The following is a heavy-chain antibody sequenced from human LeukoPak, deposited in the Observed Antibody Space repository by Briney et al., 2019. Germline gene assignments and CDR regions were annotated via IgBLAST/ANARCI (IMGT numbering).Heavy chain of an antibody. CDR1: GFTFDDYA. CDR3: AKSTARYSSGWYGVVAFDI. Sequence: GGSLRLSCAASGFTFDDYAMHWVRQAPGKGLEWVSGISWNSGSIGYADSVKGRFTISRDNAKNSLYLQMNSLRAEDTALYYCAKSTARYSSGWYGVVAFDIWGQGTMVTVSS. D-gene: IGHD6-19*01. V-gene: IGHV3-9*01. CDR2: ISWNSGSI. J-gene: IGHJ3*02.